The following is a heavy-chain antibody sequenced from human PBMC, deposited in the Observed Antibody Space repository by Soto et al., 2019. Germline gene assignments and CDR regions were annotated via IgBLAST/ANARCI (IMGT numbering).Heavy chain of an antibody. Sequence: QVTLKESGPVLVKPTETLTLTCTVSGFPLSNARMSVSWIRQPPGKALEWLAHIFSNDAKSYSASLKNRLTISKDPSKSQVVPTMTKMAPVDTATYYCARIRGWGWLGPNDYWGQGTLVTVSS. D-gene: IGHD3-10*01. V-gene: IGHV2-26*01. CDR3: ARIRGWGWLGPNDY. J-gene: IGHJ4*02. CDR2: IFSNDAK. CDR1: GFPLSNARMS.